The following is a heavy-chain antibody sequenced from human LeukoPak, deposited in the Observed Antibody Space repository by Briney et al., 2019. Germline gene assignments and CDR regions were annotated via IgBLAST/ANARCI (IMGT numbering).Heavy chain of an antibody. CDR2: IYSGGST. CDR3: ARETHNGSFWFDP. V-gene: IGHV3-66*01. Sequence: GGSLRLSCAGSGFTVSTNYMTWVRQAPGKGLEGVSVIYSGGSTHYADSVKGRFTISRDNSKNTLHLQMNSLRAEDTAVYYCARETHNGSFWFDPWGQGTLVTVSS. D-gene: IGHD3-10*01. CDR1: GFTVSTNY. J-gene: IGHJ5*02.